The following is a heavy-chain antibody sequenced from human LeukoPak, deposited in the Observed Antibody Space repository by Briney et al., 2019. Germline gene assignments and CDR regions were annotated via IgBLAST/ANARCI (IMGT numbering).Heavy chain of an antibody. Sequence: RGSLRLSCAASGFTLSSYGMSWVRQAPGKGLEWVAAICGSGGSTYYADSVKGRFTISRDNSKNTLYLQMNSLRAEDTAVYYSAKYVGPFLIPTGYYPHFDYWGQGTLVTVSS. J-gene: IGHJ4*02. CDR3: AKYVGPFLIPTGYYPHFDY. D-gene: IGHD3-9*01. CDR1: GFTLSSYG. CDR2: ICGSGGST. V-gene: IGHV3-23*01.